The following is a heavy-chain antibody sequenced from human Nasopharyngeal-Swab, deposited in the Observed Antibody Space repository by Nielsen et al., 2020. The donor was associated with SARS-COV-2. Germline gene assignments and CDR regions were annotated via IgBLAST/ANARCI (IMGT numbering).Heavy chain of an antibody. CDR2: IWYDGSNK. V-gene: IGHV3-33*01. J-gene: IGHJ4*02. Sequence: WIRQPPGKGLEWVAVIWYDGSNKYYADSVKGRFTISRDNSKNTLYLQMNSLRAEDTAVYYCARDGGYCSGGSCYPMIDYWGQGTLVTV. D-gene: IGHD2-15*01. CDR3: ARDGGYCSGGSCYPMIDY.